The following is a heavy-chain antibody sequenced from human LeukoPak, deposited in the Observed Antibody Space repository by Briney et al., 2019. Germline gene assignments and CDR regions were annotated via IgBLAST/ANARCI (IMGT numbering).Heavy chain of an antibody. CDR3: ARAIAAAGFWGSYYYYYMDV. V-gene: IGHV1-2*02. Sequence: VASVKVSCKASGYTFTGYYMHWVRQAPGQGLEWMGWINPNSGGTNYAQKFQGRVTMTRDTSISTAYMELSRLRSDDTAVYYCARAIAAAGFWGSYYYYYMDVWGEGTTVTVSS. D-gene: IGHD6-13*01. CDR2: INPNSGGT. CDR1: GYTFTGYY. J-gene: IGHJ6*03.